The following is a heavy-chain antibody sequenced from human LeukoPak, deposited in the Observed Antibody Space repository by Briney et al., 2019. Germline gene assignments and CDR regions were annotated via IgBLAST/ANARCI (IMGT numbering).Heavy chain of an antibody. Sequence: GGSLRLSCAASGFTFSTYWMHWVRQAPGKGLVWVSRINTDESSTSYADSVKGRFTISRDNAKNTLYLQMNSLRAEDTAVYYCARDLGYKTYLINWGQGTLVTVSS. CDR1: GFTFSTYW. V-gene: IGHV3-74*01. D-gene: IGHD5-24*01. J-gene: IGHJ4*02. CDR3: ARDLGYKTYLIN. CDR2: INTDESST.